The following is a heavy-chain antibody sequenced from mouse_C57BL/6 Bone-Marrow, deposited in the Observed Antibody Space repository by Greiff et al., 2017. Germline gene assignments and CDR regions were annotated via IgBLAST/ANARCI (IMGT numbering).Heavy chain of an antibody. CDR2: IWWDDDK. CDR3: ARIAWGGYYGNLYYFDY. Sequence: QVTLKVCGPGILQPSQTLSLTCSFSGFSLSTFGMGVGWIRQPSGKGLEWLAHIWWDDDKYYNPALKSRLTISKDTSKNQVFLKIANVDTADTATYYCARIAWGGYYGNLYYFDYWGQGTTLTVSS. D-gene: IGHD2-1*01. CDR1: GFSLSTFGMG. V-gene: IGHV8-8*01. J-gene: IGHJ2*01.